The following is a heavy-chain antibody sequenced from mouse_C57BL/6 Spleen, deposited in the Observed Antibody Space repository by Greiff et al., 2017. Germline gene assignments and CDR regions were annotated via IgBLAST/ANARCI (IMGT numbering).Heavy chain of an antibody. D-gene: IGHD4-1*01. CDR3: ARDSGTGAMDY. J-gene: IGHJ4*01. V-gene: IGHV5-16*01. CDR2: INYDGSST. Sequence: EVKLMESEGGLVQPGSSMKLSCTASGFTFSDYYMAWVRQVPEKGLEWVANINYDGSSTYYLDSLKSRFIISRDNAKNILYLQMSSLKSEDTATYYCARDSGTGAMDYWGQGTSVTVSS. CDR1: GFTFSDYY.